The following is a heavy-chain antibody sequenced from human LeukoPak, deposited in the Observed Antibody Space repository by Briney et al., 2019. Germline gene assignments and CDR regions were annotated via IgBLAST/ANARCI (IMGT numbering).Heavy chain of an antibody. CDR2: IYHSGST. V-gene: IGHV4-38-2*02. Sequence: GSLRLSCAASGFTFSSYSMNWVRQAPGKGLEWIGSIYHSGSTYYNPSLKSRVTISVDTSKNQFSLKLSSVTAADTAVYYCARDDYGDTPLDYWGQGTLVTVSS. CDR3: ARDDYGDTPLDY. D-gene: IGHD4-17*01. J-gene: IGHJ4*02. CDR1: GFTFSSYS.